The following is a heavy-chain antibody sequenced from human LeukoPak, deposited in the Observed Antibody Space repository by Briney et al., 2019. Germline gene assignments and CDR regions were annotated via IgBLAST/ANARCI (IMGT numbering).Heavy chain of an antibody. D-gene: IGHD2-2*01. CDR1: GYTFTGYY. CDR2: INPNSGGT. J-gene: IGHJ4*02. CDR3: ARDFFVVVPAAPLYYFDY. Sequence: GASVKVSCKASGYTFTGYYMHWVRQAPGQGLEWMGWINPNSGGTNYAQKFQGRVTMTRDTSISTAYMELSRLRSDDTAVYYCARDFFVVVPAAPLYYFDYRGQGTLVTVSS. V-gene: IGHV1-2*02.